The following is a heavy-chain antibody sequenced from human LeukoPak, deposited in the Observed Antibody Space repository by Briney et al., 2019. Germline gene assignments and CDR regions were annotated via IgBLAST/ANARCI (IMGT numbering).Heavy chain of an antibody. J-gene: IGHJ3*01. CDR2: ISSSGDFT. CDR3: AKDSSYALDV. Sequence: GGSLRLSCAASGFTFSGYTMNWVRQAPGKGLEWVSNISSSGDFTYNVDSVKDRFTISRDNSKNTVYLQMNSLRAEDTAVYYCAKDSSYALDVWGQGTMVTVSS. CDR1: GFTFSGYT. V-gene: IGHV3-23*01.